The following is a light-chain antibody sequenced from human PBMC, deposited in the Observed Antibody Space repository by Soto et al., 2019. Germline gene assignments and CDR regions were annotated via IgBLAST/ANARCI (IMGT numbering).Light chain of an antibody. Sequence: DIQMTQSPSAMSASVGDRVTVTRRASQDIGNYLVWFQQKPGKVPKSLIYAASSLPGGVPSRFRGSGSWTEFTLPISRLQPEDFATYYCLQHNTYPFTFGQGTRLEI. V-gene: IGKV1-17*03. CDR3: LQHNTYPFT. CDR1: QDIGNY. J-gene: IGKJ5*01. CDR2: AAS.